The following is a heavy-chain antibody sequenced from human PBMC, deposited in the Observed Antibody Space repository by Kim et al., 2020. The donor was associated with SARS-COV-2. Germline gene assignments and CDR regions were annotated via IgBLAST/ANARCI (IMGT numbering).Heavy chain of an antibody. J-gene: IGHJ5*02. V-gene: IGHV3-30*03. CDR3: ARGGRHSLGNGDFS. CDR1: GFTFSYYG. Sequence: GGSLRLSCAASGFTFSYYGMHWARQAPGKGLEWVAVIAYDRNTYYADSVKGRFTISRDNSENTLYLQMSTLRPEDTAVYYCARGGRHSLGNGDFSWGQGTLVTVSS. D-gene: IGHD7-27*01. CDR2: IAYDRNT.